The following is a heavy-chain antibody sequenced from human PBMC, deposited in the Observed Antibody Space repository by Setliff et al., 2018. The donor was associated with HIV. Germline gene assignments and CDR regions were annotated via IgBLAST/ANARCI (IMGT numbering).Heavy chain of an antibody. D-gene: IGHD3-9*01. CDR3: TTDGLSYYNFLVGYYKFDY. CDR1: GFTFGDFA. CDR2: IRRKVYGATT. V-gene: IGHV3-49*04. J-gene: IGHJ4*02. Sequence: PGGSLRLSCTGSGFTFGDFAMTWVRQAPGKGLEWLGLIRRKVYGATTEYAASVKGRFALSRDDSKSIAYLQMTNLKTEDTAVYYCTTDGLSYYNFLVGYYKFDYWGQGTLVTVSS.